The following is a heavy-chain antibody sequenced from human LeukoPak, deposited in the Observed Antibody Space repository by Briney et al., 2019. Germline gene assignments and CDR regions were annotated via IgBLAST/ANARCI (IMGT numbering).Heavy chain of an antibody. CDR2: INHSGST. Sequence: PSETLSLTCAVYGGSFNGYYWSWIRQPPGKGLEWIGEINHSGSTNYNPSLKSRVTISVDTSKNQFSLKLSSVTAADTAVYYCARVGSGYDDYWGQGTLVTVSS. D-gene: IGHD5-12*01. CDR1: GGSFNGYY. J-gene: IGHJ4*02. V-gene: IGHV4-34*01. CDR3: ARVGSGYDDY.